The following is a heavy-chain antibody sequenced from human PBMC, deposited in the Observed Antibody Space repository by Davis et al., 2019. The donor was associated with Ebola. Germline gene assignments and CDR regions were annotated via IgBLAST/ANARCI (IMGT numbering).Heavy chain of an antibody. CDR2: ISEVSTYK. J-gene: IGHJ2*01. D-gene: IGHD2-21*02. CDR1: GFRFSSAR. Sequence: GESLKISCVASGFRFSSARMNWVRRAPGKGLEWVSSISEVSTYKYYTDSVKGRFTVSRDNAKNSLYLQMNSLRADDTAVYYCVRDPALVVTGGGWFFGLWGRGTLVTVSS. CDR3: VRDPALVVTGGGWFFGL. V-gene: IGHV3-21*01.